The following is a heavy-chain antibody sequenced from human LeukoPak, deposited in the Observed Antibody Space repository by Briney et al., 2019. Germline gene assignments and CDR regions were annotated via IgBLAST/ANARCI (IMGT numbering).Heavy chain of an antibody. Sequence: GGSLRLSCTGSAFTFSSYVLNWVRKPPGKGLEWVSSISGSGSSTDYADSVKGRFTISRDNSKNTVYLQMNSLRAEDTAVYYDAKDDSALWFGELSHYFHRWGQRALVAVSS. D-gene: IGHD3-10*01. J-gene: IGHJ4*02. CDR3: AKDDSALWFGELSHYFHR. CDR2: ISGSGSST. V-gene: IGHV3-23*01. CDR1: AFTFSSYV.